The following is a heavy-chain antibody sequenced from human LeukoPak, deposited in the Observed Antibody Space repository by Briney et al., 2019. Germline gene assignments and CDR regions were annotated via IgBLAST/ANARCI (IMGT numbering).Heavy chain of an antibody. Sequence: ASVKVSFKASGYTFTSFHMHWVRQAPGQGLEWMGMIIPSDGSTSSAQKFQGRVTMTRDTSTSTVYMELSSLRSEDTAVIYCARDSSGWTVDYWGQGTLVTVPA. CDR1: GYTFTSFH. D-gene: IGHD6-19*01. CDR2: IIPSDGST. CDR3: ARDSSGWTVDY. V-gene: IGHV1-46*01. J-gene: IGHJ4*02.